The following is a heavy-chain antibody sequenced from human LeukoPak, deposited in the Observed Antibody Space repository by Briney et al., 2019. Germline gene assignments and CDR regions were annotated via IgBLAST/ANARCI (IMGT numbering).Heavy chain of an antibody. CDR1: GGSISSSSYY. D-gene: IGHD5-18*01. J-gene: IGHJ4*02. V-gene: IGHV4-39*01. Sequence: NPSETLSLTCTVSGGSISSSSYYWGWIRQPPGKGLECIGSIYYSGSTYYNPSLKSRVTISVDTSKNQFSLKLSSVTAADTAVYYCARQREYSYGDFDYWGQGTLVTVSS. CDR2: IYYSGST. CDR3: ARQREYSYGDFDY.